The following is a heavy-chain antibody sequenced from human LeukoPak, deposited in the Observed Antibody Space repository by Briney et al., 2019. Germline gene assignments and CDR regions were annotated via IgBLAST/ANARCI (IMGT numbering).Heavy chain of an antibody. Sequence: PSETLSLTCTVSGGSISSYYWSWIRQPPGKGLEWIGYIYYSGSTNYNPSLKSRVTISVDTSKNQFSLKLSSVTAADTAVYYCARVRGDGYNAFDIWGQGTMVTVSS. CDR1: GGSISSYY. CDR2: IYYSGST. CDR3: ARVRGDGYNAFDI. D-gene: IGHD5-24*01. J-gene: IGHJ3*02. V-gene: IGHV4-59*01.